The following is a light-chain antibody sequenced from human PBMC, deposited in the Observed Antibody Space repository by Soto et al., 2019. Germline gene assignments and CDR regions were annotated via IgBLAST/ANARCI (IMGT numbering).Light chain of an antibody. CDR1: QSISIS. Sequence: DIQMTQSPSTLSAFVGDRVTITCRASQSISISLAWYQQKAGKAPKPLIYAASSLQSGVPSRFSGSGSGTEFTLTISSLQPDDFATYYCQQYNSYWTFGQGTKVDIK. V-gene: IGKV1-5*01. CDR2: AAS. J-gene: IGKJ1*01. CDR3: QQYNSYWT.